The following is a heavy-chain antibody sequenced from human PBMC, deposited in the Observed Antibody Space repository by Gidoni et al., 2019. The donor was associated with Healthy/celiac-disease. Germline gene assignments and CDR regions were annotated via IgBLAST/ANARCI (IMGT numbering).Heavy chain of an antibody. CDR1: GFTFSNAW. V-gene: IGHV3-15*01. CDR2: IKSKTDGGTT. CDR3: TTQGHDYVWGTIRYYFDY. J-gene: IGHJ4*02. Sequence: EVQLVESGGGLVKPGGSIRLSCAASGFTFSNAWMSWVRQAPGKGLEWVGRIKSKTDGGTTDYAAPVKGRFTISRDDSKNTLYLQMNSLKTEDTAVYYCTTQGHDYVWGTIRYYFDYWGQGTLVTVSS. D-gene: IGHD3-16*01.